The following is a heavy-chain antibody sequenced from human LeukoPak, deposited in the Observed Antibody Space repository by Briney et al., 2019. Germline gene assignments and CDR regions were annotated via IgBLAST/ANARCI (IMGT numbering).Heavy chain of an antibody. D-gene: IGHD2/OR15-2a*01. V-gene: IGHV3-53*01. CDR2: IYSGGST. Sequence: QPGGSLRLSCAASGFSVSGNYMSWVRQAPGKGLEWVPVIYSGGSTYYADSVKGRFTISRDNSKNTLYLQMNSLRAEDTAVYYCARGDFHYYYYMDVWGKGTTVTVSS. J-gene: IGHJ6*03. CDR3: ARGDFHYYYYMDV. CDR1: GFSVSGNY.